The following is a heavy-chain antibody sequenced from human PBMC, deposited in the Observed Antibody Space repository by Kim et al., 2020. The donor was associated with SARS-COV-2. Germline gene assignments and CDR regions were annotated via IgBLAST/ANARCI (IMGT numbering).Heavy chain of an antibody. J-gene: IGHJ4*02. V-gene: IGHV1-69*13. D-gene: IGHD3-22*01. CDR1: GGTFSSYA. CDR3: ATALRYDSSGYYLFDY. CDR2: IIPIFGTA. Sequence: SVKVSCKASGGTFSSYAISWVRQAPGQGLEWMGGIIPIFGTANYAQKFQGRVTITADESTSTAYMELSSLRSEDTAVYYCATALRYDSSGYYLFDYWGQGTLVTVSS.